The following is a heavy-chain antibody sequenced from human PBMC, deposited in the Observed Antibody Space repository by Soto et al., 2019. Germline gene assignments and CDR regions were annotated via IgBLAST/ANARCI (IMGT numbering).Heavy chain of an antibody. J-gene: IGHJ4*02. CDR1: GFTFTTLG. V-gene: IGHV3-30*03. Sequence: QVQLVESGGGVVQPGRSLRLSCAASGFTFTTLGMHWVRQAPGKGLEWVALISYDGNTKYYADSVKGRFTISRDNAKKPVYLQMNRLRPWDTALYYCARDPNSAAWFGEPLDSWGPGTLVTVSS. CDR2: ISYDGNTK. D-gene: IGHD3-10*01. CDR3: ARDPNSAAWFGEPLDS.